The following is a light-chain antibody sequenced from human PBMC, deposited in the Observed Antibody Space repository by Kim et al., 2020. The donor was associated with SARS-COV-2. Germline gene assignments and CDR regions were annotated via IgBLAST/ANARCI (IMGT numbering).Light chain of an antibody. J-gene: IGLJ3*02. CDR2: YDD. CDR1: SSNIGHNA. Sequence: QSVLTQPPSVSGAPMQRVTISCSGSSSNIGHNAVSWYQQLPGRAPKLLIYYDDLLPSGVSDRFSGSKSGSSASLAISGLQCEDEAVYYCAGWDASLNCPVFGGGTQLTVL. CDR3: AGWDASLNCPV. V-gene: IGLV1-36*01.